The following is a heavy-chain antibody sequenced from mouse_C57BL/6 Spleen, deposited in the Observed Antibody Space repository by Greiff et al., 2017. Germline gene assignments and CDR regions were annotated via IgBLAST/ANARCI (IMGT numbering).Heavy chain of an antibody. J-gene: IGHJ4*01. CDR2: ISDGGSYT. CDR3: ARELLPYAMDY. Sequence: EVKLQESGGGLVKPGGSLKLSCAASGFTFSSYAMSWVRQTPEKRLEWVATISDGGSYTYYPDNVKGRFTISRDNAKNNLYLQMSHLKSEDTAMYYCARELLPYAMDYWGQGTSVTVSS. V-gene: IGHV5-4*01. D-gene: IGHD1-1*01. CDR1: GFTFSSYA.